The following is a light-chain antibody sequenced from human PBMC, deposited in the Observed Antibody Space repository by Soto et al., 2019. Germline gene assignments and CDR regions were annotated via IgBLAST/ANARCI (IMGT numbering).Light chain of an antibody. Sequence: QSALTQPASVSGSPGQSITISCTGTSSDVGGYNYVSWYQQHPGKAPKLMIYDVSNRPSGVSNRFSGSNSGNTASLTISGLQAEDEADYYCSSYTSSSTVFGGGTKLTVL. V-gene: IGLV2-14*01. J-gene: IGLJ2*01. CDR1: SSDVGGYNY. CDR2: DVS. CDR3: SSYTSSSTV.